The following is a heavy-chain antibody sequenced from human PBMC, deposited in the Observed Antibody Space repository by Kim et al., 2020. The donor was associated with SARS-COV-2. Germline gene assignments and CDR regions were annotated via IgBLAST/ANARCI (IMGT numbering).Heavy chain of an antibody. D-gene: IGHD3-10*01. CDR3: ARPSSSHFDF. V-gene: IGHV3-33*01. Sequence: YAASVRGRCTISRDYSENKVYLQMDSLSAGDTAVYYCARPSSSHFDFWGQGTLVSVSS. J-gene: IGHJ4*02.